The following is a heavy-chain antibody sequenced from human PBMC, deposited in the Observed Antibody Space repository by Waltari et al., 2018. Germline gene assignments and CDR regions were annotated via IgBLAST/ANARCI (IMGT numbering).Heavy chain of an antibody. D-gene: IGHD6-13*01. CDR2: IKQDGSEK. CDR3: ARSYSSRWGVDL. CDR1: GFTFSSYW. V-gene: IGHV3-7*01. Sequence: EVQLVESGGGLVQPGGSLRLSCAASGFTFSSYWMSWVRQAPGKGLAWVANIKQDGSEKYYVDSVKGRFTISRDNAKNSLYLQMDRLRGEDTAVYYCARSYSSRWGVDLWGRGTLVTVSS. J-gene: IGHJ2*01.